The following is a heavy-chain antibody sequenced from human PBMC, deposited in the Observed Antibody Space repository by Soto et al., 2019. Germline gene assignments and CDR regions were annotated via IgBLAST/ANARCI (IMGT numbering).Heavy chain of an antibody. CDR1: GGTFSSYT. Sequence: SVKVSCKASGGTFSSYTISWVRQAPGQGLEWMGRIIPILGIANYAQKFQGRVTITADKSTSTAYMELSSLRSEDTAVYYCARAEVDCGGDCYSFDVCGQGTRVTVSS. V-gene: IGHV1-69*02. CDR3: ARAEVDCGGDCYSFDV. J-gene: IGHJ4*02. CDR2: IIPILGIA. D-gene: IGHD2-21*02.